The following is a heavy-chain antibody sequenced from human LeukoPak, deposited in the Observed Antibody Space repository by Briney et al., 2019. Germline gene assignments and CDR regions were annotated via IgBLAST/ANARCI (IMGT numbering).Heavy chain of an antibody. CDR1: GFTFSDYY. CDR3: ARDREWELPGSFDI. J-gene: IGHJ3*02. V-gene: IGHV3-11*01. CDR2: ISSSGSTI. Sequence: SGGSLRLSCAASGFTFSDYYMSWIRQAPGKGLEWVSYISSSGSTIYYADSVKGRFTISRDNAKNSLYLQMNSLRAEDTAVYYCARDREWELPGSFDIWGQGTMVTVSS. D-gene: IGHD1-26*01.